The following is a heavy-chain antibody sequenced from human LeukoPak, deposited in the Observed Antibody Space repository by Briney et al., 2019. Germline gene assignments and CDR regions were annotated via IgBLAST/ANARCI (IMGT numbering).Heavy chain of an antibody. CDR1: GFTFRTNA. J-gene: IGHJ3*02. Sequence: AGGSLRLSCAASGFTFRTNAKSWVRQAPGKGLEWVSAISATNTYYADAVKGRFTISRDDSKNTVYLHMNSLTAEDRAVYYCVKEHVDRGFTRSFEIWGQGTVVTVSS. CDR2: ISATNT. D-gene: IGHD3-10*01. CDR3: VKEHVDRGFTRSFEI. V-gene: IGHV3-23*01.